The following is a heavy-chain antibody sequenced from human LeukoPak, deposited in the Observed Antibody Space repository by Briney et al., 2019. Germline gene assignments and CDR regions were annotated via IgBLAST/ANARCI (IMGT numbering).Heavy chain of an antibody. J-gene: IGHJ6*02. V-gene: IGHV3-7*01. CDR3: ARDAGDFWSGYPFYYYYYGMDV. D-gene: IGHD3-3*01. CDR1: GFTFSSYW. Sequence: PGGSLRLSCAASGFTFSSYWMTWVRQAPGRGLEWVANIKQDSSERYYVDSVKGRFTISRDNANNSLYLQMNSLRGEDTAVYYCARDAGDFWSGYPFYYYYYGMDVWGQGTTVTVSS. CDR2: IKQDSSER.